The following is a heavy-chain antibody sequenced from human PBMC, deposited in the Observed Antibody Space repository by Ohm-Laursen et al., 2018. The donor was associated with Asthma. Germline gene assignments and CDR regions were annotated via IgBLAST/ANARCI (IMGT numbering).Heavy chain of an antibody. CDR1: GFTFSSYG. Sequence: SLRLSCSASGFTFSSYGMHWVRQAPGKGLEWVAVIWYDRSNKYYADSVKGRFTISRDNSKNTLYLQMNSLRAEDTAVYYCARDGGYDFWSGYLDYWGQGTLVTVSS. J-gene: IGHJ4*02. V-gene: IGHV3-33*01. D-gene: IGHD3-3*01. CDR3: ARDGGYDFWSGYLDY. CDR2: IWYDRSNK.